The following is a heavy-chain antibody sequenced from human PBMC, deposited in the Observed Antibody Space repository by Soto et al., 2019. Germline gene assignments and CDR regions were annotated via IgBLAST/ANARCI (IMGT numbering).Heavy chain of an antibody. CDR1: GFTFSSYA. V-gene: IGHV3-23*01. D-gene: IGHD3-22*01. CDR3: AKDQRFYYETSGS. CDR2: ISGSGVST. Sequence: GGSLRLSCAASGFTFSSYAMSWVRQAPGKGLEWVSAISGSGVSTYYADSVKGRFTISRDNSKNTLYLQMNSLRAEDTAVYYCAKDQRFYYETSGSGGQGTLVTVSS. J-gene: IGHJ4*02.